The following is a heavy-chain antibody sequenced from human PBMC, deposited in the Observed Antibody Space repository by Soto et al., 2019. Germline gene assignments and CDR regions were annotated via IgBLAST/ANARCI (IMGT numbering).Heavy chain of an antibody. D-gene: IGHD2-2*01. J-gene: IGHJ6*02. Sequence: ASVKVSCKASGYTFTSYGISWVRQAPGQGLEWMGWISAYNGNTNYAQKLQGRVTMTTDTSTSTAYMELRSLRSDDTAVYYCARGYQLLNYYYYGMDVWGQGTAVTVS. CDR3: ARGYQLLNYYYYGMDV. V-gene: IGHV1-18*01. CDR2: ISAYNGNT. CDR1: GYTFTSYG.